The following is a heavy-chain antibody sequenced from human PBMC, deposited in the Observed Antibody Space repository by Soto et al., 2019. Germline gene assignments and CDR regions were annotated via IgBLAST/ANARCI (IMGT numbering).Heavy chain of an antibody. CDR1: GGSFSGYY. V-gene: IGHV4-34*01. D-gene: IGHD5-18*01. CDR2: INHSGST. CDR3: ARPGQRGYSYGHYYYGMDG. Sequence: QVQLQQWGAGLLKPSETLSLTCAVYGGSFSGYYWSWIRQPPGKGLEWFGEINHSGSTNYNPSLKSRVTISVDTSKSQFSPKLSSVTAADPAVYYCARPGQRGYSYGHYYYGMDGWGQGTLVTVSS. J-gene: IGHJ6*02.